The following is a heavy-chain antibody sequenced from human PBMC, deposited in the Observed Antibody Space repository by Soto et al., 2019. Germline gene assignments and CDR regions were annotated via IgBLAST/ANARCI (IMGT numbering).Heavy chain of an antibody. CDR3: ARISIRYYFDTSGYYFDY. V-gene: IGHV4-31*03. Sequence: QVQLQESGPRLVKPSQTLSLTCTVSGGSISSGGYYWSWIRQHPGKGLDWIGYIYYSGTTYYNPSLKSRVTISVDTSKNQFSLNLNSVTAADTAVYYCARISIRYYFDTSGYYFDYWGQGTLVTVSS. CDR1: GGSISSGGYY. J-gene: IGHJ4*02. CDR2: IYYSGTT. D-gene: IGHD3-22*01.